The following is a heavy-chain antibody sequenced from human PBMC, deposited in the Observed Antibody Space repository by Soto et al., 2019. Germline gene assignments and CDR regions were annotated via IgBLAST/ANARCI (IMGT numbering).Heavy chain of an antibody. CDR1: GFTFLSYA. D-gene: IGHD2-2*01. V-gene: IGHV3-30-3*01. J-gene: IGHJ6*02. Sequence: HPWGSLRPSCAAFGFTFLSYAIHFFRHSPFKWLEWVAVISYDGSNNYYADYVKGRFTISRDNSKNTLYLQMNSLSAEDTSVYYCSNGGVPPAPWRDYYGMDVWGQGTTVTVSS. CDR2: ISYDGSNN. CDR3: SNGGVPPAPWRDYYGMDV.